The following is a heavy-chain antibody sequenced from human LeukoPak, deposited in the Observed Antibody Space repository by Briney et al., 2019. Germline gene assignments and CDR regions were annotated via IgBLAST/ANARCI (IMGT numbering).Heavy chain of an antibody. D-gene: IGHD3-22*01. V-gene: IGHV3-48*04. CDR3: ARDRHYDRPFDY. CDR1: GFTFDNYR. CDR2: ISGSANTI. J-gene: IGHJ4*02. Sequence: QPGGSLRLSCVASGFTFDNYRMHWVRQSPGKGLEWISFISGSANTIHYADSVKGRFTVSRDNANNSLFLQMNSLRAEDTAVYYCARDRHYDRPFDYWGQGSLVTVSS.